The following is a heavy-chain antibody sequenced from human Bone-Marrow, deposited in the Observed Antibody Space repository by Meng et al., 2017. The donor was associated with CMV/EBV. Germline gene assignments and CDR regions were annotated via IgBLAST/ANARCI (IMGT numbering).Heavy chain of an antibody. Sequence: ASVKVSCKASGFTFMSAYYMHWVRQAPGQGLEWVGWINANTGGTNYAQKFQGRVTMTRDTSLSTAYMELSSLRFDDAAVYYCARSMAASIPSDFWGQGTVVTVSS. CDR1: GFTFMSAYY. CDR3: ARSMAASIPSDF. D-gene: IGHD6-13*01. CDR2: INANTGGT. V-gene: IGHV1-2*02. J-gene: IGHJ4*02.